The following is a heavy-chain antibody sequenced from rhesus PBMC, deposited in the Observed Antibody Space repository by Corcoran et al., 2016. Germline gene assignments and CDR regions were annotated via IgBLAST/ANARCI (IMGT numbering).Heavy chain of an antibody. D-gene: IGHD2-15*01. J-gene: IGHJ4*01. Sequence: QLQLQESGPGLVKPSETLSVTCAVSGGSISSSYWSWIRQAPGKGLEWIGYIYGRGSSPNHNPSLKSRVTLSVDTSKNQLSLKLSSVTTADTAVYYCARGGGCSSTYCSLFDYWGQGVLVTVSS. CDR1: GGSISSSY. CDR3: ARGGGCSSTYCSLFDY. CDR2: IYGRGSSP. V-gene: IGHV4-169*01.